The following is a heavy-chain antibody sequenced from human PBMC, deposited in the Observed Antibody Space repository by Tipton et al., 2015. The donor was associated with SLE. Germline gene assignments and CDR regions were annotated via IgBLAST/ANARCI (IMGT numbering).Heavy chain of an antibody. V-gene: IGHV4-59*01. D-gene: IGHD7-27*01. CDR3: ATGEKWGSSKRGYSDY. CDR1: GYTINRYY. Sequence: LRLSCTVSGYTINRYYWSWVRQPPGKGLEWIGYIYYSGSTNYDPSLKSRVTISVDTSKNQFSLKVNSVTAADTAVYYCATGEKWGSSKRGYSDYWGQVNLVTVSS. J-gene: IGHJ4*02. CDR2: IYYSGST.